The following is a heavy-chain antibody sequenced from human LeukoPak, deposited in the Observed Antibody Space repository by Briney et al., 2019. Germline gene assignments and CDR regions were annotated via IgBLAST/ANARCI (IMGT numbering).Heavy chain of an antibody. D-gene: IGHD7-27*01. V-gene: IGHV4-39*07. CDR3: ASNWGSRGYFDY. J-gene: IGHJ4*02. CDR2: IYYSGST. CDR1: GGSISSSSYY. Sequence: SETLSLTCTVSGGSISSSSYYWGWIRQPPGKGLEWIGSIYYSGSTYYNPSLKSRVTISVDTSKNQFSLKLSSVTAADTAVYYCASNWGSRGYFDYWGQGTLVTVSP.